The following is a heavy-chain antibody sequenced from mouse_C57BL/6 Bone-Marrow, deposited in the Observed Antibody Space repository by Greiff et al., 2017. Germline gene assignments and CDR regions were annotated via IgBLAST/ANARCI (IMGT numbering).Heavy chain of an antibody. CDR3: ARGGVRLRLRGDYYAMDY. CDR2: ILPGSGST. D-gene: IGHD2-2*01. J-gene: IGHJ4*01. V-gene: IGHV1-9*01. CDR1: GYTFTGYW. Sequence: QVQLQQSGAELMKPGASVKLSCKATGYTFTGYWIEWVKQRPGHGLEWIGEILPGSGSTNYNEKFKGKATFTADTSSNTAYMQLSSLTTGDSAIYYGARGGVRLRLRGDYYAMDYWGQGTSVTVSS.